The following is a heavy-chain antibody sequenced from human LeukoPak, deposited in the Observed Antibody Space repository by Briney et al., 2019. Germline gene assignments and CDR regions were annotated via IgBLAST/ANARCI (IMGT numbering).Heavy chain of an antibody. CDR3: ATWERWLQYW. Sequence: GGSLRLSCAASGFTVRSNSLTWVRQPPGKGLEWVAGMSIADTTNYADSVKGRSTVSKDNSKNTLFLQMNSLRVEDTAVYYCATWERWLQYWWGQGTLVTVSA. D-gene: IGHD5-24*01. V-gene: IGHV3-53*01. CDR2: MSIADTT. CDR1: GFTVRSNS. J-gene: IGHJ4*02.